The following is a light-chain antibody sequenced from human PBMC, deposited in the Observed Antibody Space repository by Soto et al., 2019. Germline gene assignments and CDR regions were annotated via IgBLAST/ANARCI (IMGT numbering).Light chain of an antibody. J-gene: IGKJ4*01. CDR3: QQYGDSLS. CDR2: LTS. CDR1: QSVKSNY. V-gene: IGKV3-20*01. Sequence: EIVLTQSPGTLSLSPGERATLSCRASQSVKSNYLAWYQQKPGQPPTLLIHLTSTRATGIPDRFSGSGSGTDFTLTITRLEPDDFAVYYCQQYGDSLSFGGGTTVKIK.